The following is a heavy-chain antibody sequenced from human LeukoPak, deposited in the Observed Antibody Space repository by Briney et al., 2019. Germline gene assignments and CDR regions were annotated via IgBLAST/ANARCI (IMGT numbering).Heavy chain of an antibody. CDR3: TRVVNGGHFDY. J-gene: IGHJ4*02. CDR1: GDSFSSHC. V-gene: IGHV4-59*11. CDR2: VYHTGAS. D-gene: IGHD2-8*01. Sequence: SETLSLTCAVSGDSFSSHCWTWIRQPPGKGLEWIGYVYHTGASGYHPSLKSRVAMSLDTSKNQVSLNLRSVTAADTAVYFCTRVVNGGHFDYWGQGTLVTVSS.